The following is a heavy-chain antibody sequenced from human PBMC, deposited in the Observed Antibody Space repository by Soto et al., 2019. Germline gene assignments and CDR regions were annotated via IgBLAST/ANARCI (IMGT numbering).Heavy chain of an antibody. D-gene: IGHD4-17*01. Sequence: QVQLQESGPGLVKPSQTLSLTCTVSGGSISTGGYYWTCIRQHPGKGPEWIGYIYYRGSTYHNPSLKSRVTRSVDTSKNPFSLKLSSVTAADTAVYYCARGRSVTLFDNWGQGTVVTVSS. V-gene: IGHV4-31*03. CDR1: GGSISTGGYY. J-gene: IGHJ4*02. CDR3: ARGRSVTLFDN. CDR2: IYYRGST.